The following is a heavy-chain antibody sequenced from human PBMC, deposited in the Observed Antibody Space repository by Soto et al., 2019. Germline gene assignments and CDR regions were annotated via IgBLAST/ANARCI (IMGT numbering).Heavy chain of an antibody. V-gene: IGHV4-59*01. D-gene: IGHD3-3*01. CDR3: GRRDYDFWSGSSWVFDI. Sequence: SETLSLTCTVSGGSISSYYWSWIRQPPGKGLEWIGYIYYSGSTNYNPSLKSRVTISVDTSKNQFSLKLSSVTAADTAVYYCGRRDYDFWSGSSWVFDIWGQGTMVTVS. CDR1: GGSISSYY. CDR2: IYYSGST. J-gene: IGHJ3*02.